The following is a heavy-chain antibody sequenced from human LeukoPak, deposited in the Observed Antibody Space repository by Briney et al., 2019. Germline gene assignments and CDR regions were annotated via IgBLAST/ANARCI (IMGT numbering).Heavy chain of an antibody. CDR2: IYTSGST. J-gene: IGHJ4*02. CDR3: ARENSNDYGGNLVRLYFDY. CDR1: GGSISSGSYY. Sequence: SQTLSLTCTVSGGSISSGSYYWSWIRQPAGKGLEWIGRIYTSGSTNYNPSLKSRVTISVDTSKNQFSLKLSSVTAADTAVYYCARENSNDYGGNLVRLYFDYWGQGTLVTVSS. V-gene: IGHV4-61*02. D-gene: IGHD4-23*01.